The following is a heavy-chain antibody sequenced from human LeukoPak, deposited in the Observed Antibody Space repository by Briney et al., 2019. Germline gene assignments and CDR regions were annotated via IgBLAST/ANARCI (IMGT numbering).Heavy chain of an antibody. CDR1: GFIVSSNE. J-gene: IGHJ4*02. CDR3: AKDGYTEWLGLYYFDY. CDR2: ISGGST. V-gene: IGHV3-38-3*01. Sequence: GGSLRLSCVASGFIVSSNEMSWVRQAPGKGLEWVSSISGGSTYYADSKKGRFTISRDNSKNTLHLQMNSLRAEDTALYYCAKDGYTEWLGLYYFDYWGQGTLVTVSS. D-gene: IGHD6-19*01.